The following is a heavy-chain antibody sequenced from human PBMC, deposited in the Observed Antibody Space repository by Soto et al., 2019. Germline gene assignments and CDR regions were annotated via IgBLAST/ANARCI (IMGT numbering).Heavy chain of an antibody. CDR3: ARVPERL. CDR1: GFSVSRNY. J-gene: IGHJ4*02. CDR2: VYSGGAT. Sequence: QLVETGGGLIQPGTSLTLSCAASGFSVSRNYMTWVRQAPGKGLEWVSFVYSGGATFYADSVKGRFILSRDDSQNTMYLQMNNLRAEDTAVYYCARVPERLWSRGTLVTVAS. V-gene: IGHV3-53*02. D-gene: IGHD1-26*01.